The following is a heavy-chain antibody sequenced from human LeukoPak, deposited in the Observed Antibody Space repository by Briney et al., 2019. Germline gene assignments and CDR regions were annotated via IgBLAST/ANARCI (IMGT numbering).Heavy chain of an antibody. CDR2: IYYSGST. Sequence: SETLPLTCTVSGYSISSGHYWGWIRQPPGKGLEWIGYIYYSGSTNYNPSLKSRVTISVDTSKNQFSLKLSSVTAADTAVYYCAGGYSYGSTYYYMDVWGKGTTVTISS. D-gene: IGHD5-18*01. CDR3: AGGYSYGSTYYYMDV. CDR1: GYSISSGHY. J-gene: IGHJ6*03. V-gene: IGHV4-61*01.